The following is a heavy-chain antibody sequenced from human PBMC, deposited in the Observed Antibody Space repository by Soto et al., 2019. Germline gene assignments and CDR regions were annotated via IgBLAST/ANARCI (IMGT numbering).Heavy chain of an antibody. V-gene: IGHV1-18*01. CDR1: GYAFTSYG. Sequence: ASVKVSCKASGYAFTSYGINWVRRAPGQGLEWVGWMSTYNENIVYAQKFQGRVAMTMDTATSTAYLDLGPLRSDDTAVYYCAKDAREAAPSDVWGQGAMVTVSS. D-gene: IGHD2-15*01. CDR2: MSTYNENI. J-gene: IGHJ3*01. CDR3: AKDAREAAPSDV.